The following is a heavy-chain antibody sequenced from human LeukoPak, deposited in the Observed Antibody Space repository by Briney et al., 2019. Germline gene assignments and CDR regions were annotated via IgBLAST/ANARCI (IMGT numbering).Heavy chain of an antibody. CDR1: GGTSSSYA. J-gene: IGHJ3*02. D-gene: IGHD1-26*01. CDR3: ARVSGSYSGAFDI. V-gene: IGHV1-69*05. CDR2: IIPIFGTA. Sequence: ASVKVSCKASGGTSSSYAISWVRQAPGQGLEWMGRIIPIFGTANYAQTFQGRVTITTDESTSTAYMELSSLRSEDTAVYYCARVSGSYSGAFDIWGQGTMVTVSS.